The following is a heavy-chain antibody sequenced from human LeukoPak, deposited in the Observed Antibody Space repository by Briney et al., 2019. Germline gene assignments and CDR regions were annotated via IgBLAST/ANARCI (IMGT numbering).Heavy chain of an antibody. CDR2: IHTSGNT. CDR1: GGSISSYY. D-gene: IGHD1-7*01. Sequence: PSETLSLTCTVSGGSISSYYWSWIRQPAGKGLEWIGRIHTSGNTDYNPSLKSRVTMSVDTSKNQFSLKLSSVTAADTAVYYCANSPTGLTGTTGANWGQGTLVTVSS. J-gene: IGHJ4*02. CDR3: ANSPTGLTGTTGAN. V-gene: IGHV4-4*07.